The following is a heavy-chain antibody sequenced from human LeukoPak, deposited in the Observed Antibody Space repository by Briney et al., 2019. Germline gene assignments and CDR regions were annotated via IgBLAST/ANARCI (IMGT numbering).Heavy chain of an antibody. V-gene: IGHV1-2*02. J-gene: IGHJ4*02. CDR2: INPNSGGT. CDR1: GYTFTGYY. D-gene: IGHD1-26*01. Sequence: ASVKVSCKASGYTFTGYYMHWVRQAPGQGLEWMGWINPNSGGTNYTQKFQGRVTMTRDTFISTAYMELSRLRSDDTAVYYCARIVLEGSGSWTPIEDYWGQGTLVTVSS. CDR3: ARIVLEGSGSWTPIEDY.